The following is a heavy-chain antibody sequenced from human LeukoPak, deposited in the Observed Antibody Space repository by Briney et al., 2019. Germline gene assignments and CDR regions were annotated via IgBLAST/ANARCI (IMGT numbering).Heavy chain of an antibody. Sequence: PGGSLRLSCAASGFTFSSYSMNWVRQAPGKGLEWVSYISSSSSTIYYADSVKGRFTISRDNAKNSLYLQMNSLRAEDTAVYYCARERKYSSSSGAFDYWGQGTLVTVSS. J-gene: IGHJ4*02. CDR2: ISSSSSTI. V-gene: IGHV3-48*01. CDR3: ARERKYSSSSGAFDY. CDR1: GFTFSSYS. D-gene: IGHD6-6*01.